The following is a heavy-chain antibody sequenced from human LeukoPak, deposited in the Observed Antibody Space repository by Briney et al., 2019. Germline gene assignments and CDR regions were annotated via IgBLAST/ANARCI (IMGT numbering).Heavy chain of an antibody. CDR3: ATDISQDNWNYGNYFDY. J-gene: IGHJ4*02. CDR1: GYTLTELS. CDR2: FDPKDGET. D-gene: IGHD1-7*01. Sequence: ASVKVSCKASGYTLTELSMHWVRQAPGKGLEWMGGFDPKDGETIYAQKFQGRVTMTEDTSTDTAYMELSSLRSEDTAVYYCATDISQDNWNYGNYFDYWGQGTLVTVSS. V-gene: IGHV1-24*01.